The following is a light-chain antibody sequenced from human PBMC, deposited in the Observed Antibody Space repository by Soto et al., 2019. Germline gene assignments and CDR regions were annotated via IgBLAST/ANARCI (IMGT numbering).Light chain of an antibody. J-gene: IGKJ5*01. Sequence: DIQMTQSPSSLSASVGDRVTITCQASQDIDKYLNWYQQKPGKAPKLLIDDVTNLETGVPSRFSGSGSGTHFTFTIGSLQPEDIATYSCQQYYDLPITFAQGTRLEIK. CDR3: QQYYDLPIT. CDR1: QDIDKY. CDR2: DVT. V-gene: IGKV1-33*01.